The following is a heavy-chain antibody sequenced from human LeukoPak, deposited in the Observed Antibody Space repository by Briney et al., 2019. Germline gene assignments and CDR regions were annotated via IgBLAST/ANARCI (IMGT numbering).Heavy chain of an antibody. Sequence: ASETLSPTCTVSGDSISSSRYYWGWIRQPPGKGLEWIGSIYYSGSTHYNPSLKSRVSISVDTSKKHFSLRLSSVTAADTAVYYCARLGGYSYGYSGAFDIWGQGTMVTVSS. CDR3: ARLGGYSYGYSGAFDI. CDR2: IYYSGST. J-gene: IGHJ3*02. V-gene: IGHV4-39*02. D-gene: IGHD5-18*01. CDR1: GDSISSSRYY.